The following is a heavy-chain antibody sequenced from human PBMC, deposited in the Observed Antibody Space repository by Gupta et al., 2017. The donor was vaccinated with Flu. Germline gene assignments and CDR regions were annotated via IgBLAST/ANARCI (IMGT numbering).Heavy chain of an antibody. CDR2: INPDTDGT. D-gene: IGHD1-26*01. Sequence: QVQLVQSGAEVRKPGASVKVSCKASGYSFTDYYIHWVRQAPGQGLEWMGWINPDTDGTNEAQNFQGRVTMTRDTSISTAYMELSRLTSGDSAVYFCAVVEVGEIDLDYWGQGTLVTVSS. J-gene: IGHJ4*02. CDR3: AVVEVGEIDLDY. CDR1: GYSFTDYY. V-gene: IGHV1-2*02.